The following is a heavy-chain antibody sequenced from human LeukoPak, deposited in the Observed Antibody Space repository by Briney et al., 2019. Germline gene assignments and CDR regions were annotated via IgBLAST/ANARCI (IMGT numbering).Heavy chain of an antibody. V-gene: IGHV3-49*04. Sequence: GGSLRLSCTASGFTFGDYAMSWVRQVPGKGLEWVGFIRSKAYGGTTEYAASVKGRFTISRDDSKSIAYLQMNSLKTEDTAVYYCTRDEYYYDSSGYYQIDYWGQGTLVTVSS. J-gene: IGHJ4*02. CDR1: GFTFGDYA. CDR2: IRSKAYGGTT. CDR3: TRDEYYYDSSGYYQIDY. D-gene: IGHD3-22*01.